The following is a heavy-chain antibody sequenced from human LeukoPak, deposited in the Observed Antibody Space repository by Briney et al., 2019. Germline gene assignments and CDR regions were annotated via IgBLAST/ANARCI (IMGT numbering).Heavy chain of an antibody. Sequence: PGGSLRLSCEASGFTFSTYSMNWVRQAPGKGLEWVSSISSSSYYIYYADSVKGRFTISRDNAKNSLYLQMNSLRAEDTAVYYCARGPGPTLLWGSYRYRSGRYYFDYWGQGTLVTVSS. CDR3: ARGPGPTLLWGSYRYRSGRYYFDY. J-gene: IGHJ4*02. CDR1: GFTFSTYS. V-gene: IGHV3-21*04. CDR2: ISSSSYYI. D-gene: IGHD3-16*02.